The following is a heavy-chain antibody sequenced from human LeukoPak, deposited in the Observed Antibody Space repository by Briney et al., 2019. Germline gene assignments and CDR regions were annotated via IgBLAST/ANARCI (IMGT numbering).Heavy chain of an antibody. CDR2: IYTSGST. J-gene: IGHJ6*03. Sequence: PSETLSLTCTVSGGSISSYYWSWIRQPAGKGLEWIGRIYTSGSTNYNPSLKSRVTMSVDTSKNQFSLKLSSVTAADTAVYYCARGYSLVYYYYMDVWGKGTTVTVPS. CDR3: ARGYSLVYYYYMDV. CDR1: GGSISSYY. V-gene: IGHV4-4*07. D-gene: IGHD5-18*01.